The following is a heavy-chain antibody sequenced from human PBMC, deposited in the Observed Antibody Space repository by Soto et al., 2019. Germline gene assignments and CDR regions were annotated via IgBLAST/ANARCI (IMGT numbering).Heavy chain of an antibody. CDR2: IKQDGSEK. D-gene: IGHD2-2*01. Sequence: GSLRLSCAASGFTFSSYWMSWVRQAPGKGLEWVANIKQDGSEKYYVDSVKGRFTISRDNAKNSLYLQMNSLRAEDTAVYYCARGSVGRYCSSTSCYGGNYYMDVWGKGTTVTVS. J-gene: IGHJ6*03. CDR3: ARGSVGRYCSSTSCYGGNYYMDV. V-gene: IGHV3-7*01. CDR1: GFTFSSYW.